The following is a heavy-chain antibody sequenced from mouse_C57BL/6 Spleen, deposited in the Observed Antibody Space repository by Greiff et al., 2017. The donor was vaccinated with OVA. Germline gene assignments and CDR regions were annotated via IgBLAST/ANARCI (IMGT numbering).Heavy chain of an antibody. CDR2: IDPSDSYT. Sequence: VQLQQPGAELVKPGASVKLSCKASGYTFTSYWMQWVKQRPGQGLEWIGEIDPSDSYTNYNQKFKGKATLTVDTSSSTAYMQLSSLTSEDSAVYYCARGGTVVAYYFDYWGQGTTLTVSS. D-gene: IGHD1-1*01. CDR3: ARGGTVVAYYFDY. J-gene: IGHJ2*01. CDR1: GYTFTSYW. V-gene: IGHV1-50*01.